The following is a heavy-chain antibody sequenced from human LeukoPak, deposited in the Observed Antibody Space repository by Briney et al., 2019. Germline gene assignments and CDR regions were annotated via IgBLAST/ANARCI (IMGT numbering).Heavy chain of an antibody. CDR3: ASDRFSAEDY. V-gene: IGHV3-7*01. CDR1: GFTFSSYS. Sequence: GGSLRLSCAASGFTFSSYSMNWVRQAPGKGLEWVANIKQDGSEKNYVDSVKGRFTISRDNAKNSLYLQMSSLRVEDTAVYYCASDRFSAEDYWGQGTLVTVSS. D-gene: IGHD6-25*01. CDR2: IKQDGSEK. J-gene: IGHJ4*02.